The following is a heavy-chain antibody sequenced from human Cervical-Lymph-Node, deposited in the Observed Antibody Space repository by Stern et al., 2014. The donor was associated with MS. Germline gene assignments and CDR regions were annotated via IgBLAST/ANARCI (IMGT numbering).Heavy chain of an antibody. CDR2: IFYSGGT. CDR3: ARENCDGGTCYNWFDP. V-gene: IGHV4-31*03. J-gene: IGHJ5*02. Sequence: QVQLQESGPGLVKPSQTLSLTCTVSGGSISSDDYYWTWLRQHPGKGLEWIGYIFYSGGTHYNPSLKSRVTMSVDTSKNQFSLKLTSVTAADTAVYYCARENCDGGTCYNWFDPWGQGTLVTVSS. CDR1: GGSISSDDYY. D-gene: IGHD2-15*01.